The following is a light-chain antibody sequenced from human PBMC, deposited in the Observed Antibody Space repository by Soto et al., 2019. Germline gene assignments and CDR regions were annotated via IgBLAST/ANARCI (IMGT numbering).Light chain of an antibody. J-gene: IGKJ1*01. Sequence: EIGLTQSACTLSLSPGERATLSCRASQSVSNNYLACYQQNPGHAPRLLIYGASNRATGIPGRSSGSGSGTDFTLTISRLEPEDFAVYYCQQYGSSGTFGQGTKVDI. CDR2: GAS. CDR1: QSVSNNY. V-gene: IGKV3-20*01. CDR3: QQYGSSGT.